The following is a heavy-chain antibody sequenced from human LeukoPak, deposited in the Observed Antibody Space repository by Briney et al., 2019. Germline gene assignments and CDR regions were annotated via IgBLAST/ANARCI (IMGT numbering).Heavy chain of an antibody. D-gene: IGHD3-9*01. J-gene: IGHJ4*02. CDR2: IYYSGST. V-gene: IGHV4-39*01. Sequence: SETLSLTCTVSGGSTSSSSYYWGWIRQPPGKGLEWIGSIYYSGSTYYNPSLKSRVTISVDTSKNQFSLKLSSVTAADTAVYYCARELRYFDWLLHFDYWGQGTLVTVSS. CDR1: GGSTSSSSYY. CDR3: ARELRYFDWLLHFDY.